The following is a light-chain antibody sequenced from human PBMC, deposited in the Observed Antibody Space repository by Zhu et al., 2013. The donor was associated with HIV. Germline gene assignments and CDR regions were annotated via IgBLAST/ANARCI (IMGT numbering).Light chain of an antibody. Sequence: EIVLTQSPGTLSLSPGERATLSCRASQSVSSNSLAWYQQKPGQAPRLLIYDASSRATGIPDRFSGGGSGTDFTLTISRLEPEDFAAYYCQQYGSSPLTFGGGTKVEI. J-gene: IGKJ4*01. CDR3: QQYGSSPLT. V-gene: IGKV3-20*01. CDR2: DAS. CDR1: QSVSSNS.